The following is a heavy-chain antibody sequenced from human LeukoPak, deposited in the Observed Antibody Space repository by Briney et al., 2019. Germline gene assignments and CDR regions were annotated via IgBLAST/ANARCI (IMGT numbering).Heavy chain of an antibody. J-gene: IGHJ4*02. CDR1: GYTFTSYG. V-gene: IGHV1-2*02. CDR2: INPNSGGT. D-gene: IGHD5-18*01. CDR3: ARAGYSYGTLGY. Sequence: ASVKVSCKASGYTFTSYGISWVRQAPGQGLEWMGWINPNSGGTNYAQKFQGRVTMTRDTSISTAYMELSRLRSDDTAVYYCARAGYSYGTLGYWGQGTLVTVSS.